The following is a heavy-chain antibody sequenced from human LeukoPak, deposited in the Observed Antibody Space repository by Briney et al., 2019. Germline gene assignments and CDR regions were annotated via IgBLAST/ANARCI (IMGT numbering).Heavy chain of an antibody. CDR2: ISSSGSTI. V-gene: IGHV3-11*01. J-gene: IGHJ4*02. Sequence: PGGSLRLSCAASGFTFSDYYMSWIRQAPGKGLEWVSYISSSGSTIYYADSVQGRFTISRDNAKNSLYLQMNSLKTEDTAVYYCTTDPRGPSVAGTNYWGQGTLVTVSS. CDR3: TTDPRGPSVAGTNY. CDR1: GFTFSDYY. D-gene: IGHD6-19*01.